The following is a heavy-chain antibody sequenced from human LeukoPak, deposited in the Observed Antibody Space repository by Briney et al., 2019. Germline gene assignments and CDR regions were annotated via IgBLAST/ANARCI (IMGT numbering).Heavy chain of an antibody. Sequence: GGSLRLSCAASGFTFSTYSMSWVRQAPGKGLEWVSAIGDNGGDTKYAVSVKGRFTISRDNSRSALYLQMNTLRVEDTAIYYCGRDWKLDYWGQGTLVTVSS. V-gene: IGHV3-23*01. CDR2: IGDNGGDT. CDR1: GFTFSTYS. D-gene: IGHD1-1*01. J-gene: IGHJ4*02. CDR3: GRDWKLDY.